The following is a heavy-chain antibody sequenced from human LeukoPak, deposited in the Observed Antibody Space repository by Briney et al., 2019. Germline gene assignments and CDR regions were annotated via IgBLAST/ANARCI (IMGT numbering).Heavy chain of an antibody. V-gene: IGHV4-4*02. CDR1: GGSISSSNW. CDR3: ARAENWFDP. Sequence: TPSGTLSLTCAVSGGSISSSNWWRWVRQPPGTGLEWIGEIYHSGSTNYNPSLKSRVTISVDTSKNQFSLKLSSVTAADTAVYYCARAENWFDPWGQGTLVTVSS. D-gene: IGHD1-14*01. CDR2: IYHSGST. J-gene: IGHJ5*02.